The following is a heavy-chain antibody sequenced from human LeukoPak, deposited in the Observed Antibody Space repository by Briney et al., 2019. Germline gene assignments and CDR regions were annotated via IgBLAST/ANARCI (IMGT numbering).Heavy chain of an antibody. D-gene: IGHD3-9*01. J-gene: IGHJ6*02. CDR2: ISAYNGNT. CDR1: GYTFTSYG. V-gene: IGHV1-18*01. CDR3: ARDLSCDILTGYYRLGFGMDV. Sequence: ASVNVSCKASGYTFTSYGISWVRQAPGQGLEWMGWISAYNGNTNYAQKLQGRVTMTTDTSTSTAYMELRSLRSDDTAVYYCARDLSCDILTGYYRLGFGMDVWGQGTTVTVSS.